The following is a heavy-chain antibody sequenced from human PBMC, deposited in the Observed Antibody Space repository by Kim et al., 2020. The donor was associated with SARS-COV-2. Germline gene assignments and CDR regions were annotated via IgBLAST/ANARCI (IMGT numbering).Heavy chain of an antibody. J-gene: IGHJ6*01. V-gene: IGHV3-13*01. CDR3: ARELVGATNYGMDV. Sequence: GGSLRLSCAASGFPFSSFDMHWVRQPTGEGLEWVSTVNSAGDTYYADSVRGRFTISRENARNSIYLQMNSLRAGDTAVYYCARELVGATNYGMDVWGHGTTVTVSS. CDR1: GFPFSSFD. D-gene: IGHD1-26*01. CDR2: VNSAGDT.